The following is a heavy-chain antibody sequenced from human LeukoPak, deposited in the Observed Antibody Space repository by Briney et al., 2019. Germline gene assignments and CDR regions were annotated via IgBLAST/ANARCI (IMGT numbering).Heavy chain of an antibody. CDR2: INHSGST. Sequence: PSETLSLTCAVYGGSFSGYYWSWIRQPPGKGLEWIGEINHSGSTNYNPALKSRVTISVETSKNQFSLKLSSVTAADTAVYYCASLVLLWFGELSSPEWGYFDYWGQGTLVTVSS. V-gene: IGHV4-34*01. CDR3: ASLVLLWFGELSSPEWGYFDY. J-gene: IGHJ4*02. CDR1: GGSFSGYY. D-gene: IGHD3-10*01.